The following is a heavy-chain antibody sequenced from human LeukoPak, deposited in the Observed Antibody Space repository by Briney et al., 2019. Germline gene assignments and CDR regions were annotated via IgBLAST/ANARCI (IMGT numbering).Heavy chain of an antibody. CDR3: ARDLGGGGSSYPSANNWFDP. CDR1: GFTVSSNY. CDR2: ITSSSSYI. J-gene: IGHJ5*02. D-gene: IGHD2-15*01. Sequence: GGSLRLSCAASGFTVSSNYMSWVRQAPGKGLEWVSSITSSSSYIYYADSVKGRFTISRDNAKNSLYLQMNSLRAEDTAVYYCARDLGGGGSSYPSANNWFDPWGQGTLVTVSS. V-gene: IGHV3-21*01.